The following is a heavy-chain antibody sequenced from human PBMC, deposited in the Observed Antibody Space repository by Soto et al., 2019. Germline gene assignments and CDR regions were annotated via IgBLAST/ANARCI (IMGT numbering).Heavy chain of an antibody. CDR3: ARFRVDGDSVP. CDR2: INGDGSST. J-gene: IGHJ5*02. CDR1: GFAFSNYW. Sequence: ELQLVQSGGGLVQPGGSLRLSCAASGFAFSNYWMHWVRQAPGTGLVWVSRINGDGSSTSYADSVRGRFTISRDNAESALFLQMNTLRPEDTALYYCARFRVDGDSVPWGQGALVTVSS. V-gene: IGHV3-74*01. D-gene: IGHD4-17*01.